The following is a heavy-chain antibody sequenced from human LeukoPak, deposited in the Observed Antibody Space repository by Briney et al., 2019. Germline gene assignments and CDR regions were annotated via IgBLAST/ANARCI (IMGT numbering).Heavy chain of an antibody. J-gene: IGHJ4*02. CDR2: ISASGGST. CDR3: RYFLPHFDY. D-gene: IGHD2/OR15-2a*01. CDR1: GFTFSNYA. Sequence: GGSLRLSCAATGFTFSNYAMNWVRQAPGQGLEWVSAISASGGSTYYADSVKGRFTISRDNSKNALYLQMNSLRAEDTAVYYCRYFLPHFDYWGQGTLVTVPS. V-gene: IGHV3-23*01.